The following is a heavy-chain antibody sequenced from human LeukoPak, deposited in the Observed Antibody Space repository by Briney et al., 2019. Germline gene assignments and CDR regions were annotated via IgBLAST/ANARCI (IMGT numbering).Heavy chain of an antibody. J-gene: IGHJ4*02. V-gene: IGHV3-21*04. CDR2: ITSSSSSI. CDR3: ARGGWYYDY. Sequence: KTGGSLRLSCAASGAYGFTFSSYSMNWVRQAPGKGLEWVSTITSSSSSIYYADSVEGRFTVSRDNAKNSLYLQMNSLRAEDTAVYYCARGGWYYDYWGQGTLVTVSS. CDR1: GAYGFTFSSYS. D-gene: IGHD6-19*01.